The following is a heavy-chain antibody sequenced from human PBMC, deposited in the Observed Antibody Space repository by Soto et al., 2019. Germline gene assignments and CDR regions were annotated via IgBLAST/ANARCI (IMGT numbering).Heavy chain of an antibody. CDR2: ISYDGSNK. V-gene: IGHV3-30*18. CDR3: AKAPLTTGPSREATPEYGMDV. CDR1: GFTFSSYG. J-gene: IGHJ6*02. D-gene: IGHD4-17*01. Sequence: QVQLVESGGGVVQPGRSLRLSCAASGFTFSSYGMHWVRQAPGKGLEWVAVISYDGSNKYYADSVKGRFTISRDNSKNTLYLQMNSLRAEDTAVYYCAKAPLTTGPSREATPEYGMDVWGQGTTVTVSS.